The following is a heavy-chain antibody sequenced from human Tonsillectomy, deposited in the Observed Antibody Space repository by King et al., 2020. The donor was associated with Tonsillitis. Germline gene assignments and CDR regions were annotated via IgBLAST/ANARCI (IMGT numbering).Heavy chain of an antibody. CDR1: AGSITSYY. V-gene: IGHV4-59*08. D-gene: IGHD3-10*01. CDR2: IYYSGTT. CDR3: ARKGYQYGSGRYHDY. J-gene: IGHJ4*02. Sequence: VQLQESGPGLMKPSETLSLTCTVSAGSITSYYWSWIRQPPGKGLEWIGYIYYSGTTNYNPSLKSRVTISVDTSKNQFSLRLGSVTAADTAVYYCARKGYQYGSGRYHDYWGQGTLVTVSS.